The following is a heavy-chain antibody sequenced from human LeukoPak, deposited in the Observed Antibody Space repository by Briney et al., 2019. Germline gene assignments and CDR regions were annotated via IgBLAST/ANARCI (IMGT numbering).Heavy chain of an antibody. CDR1: GYTFTGYY. V-gene: IGHV1-2*02. D-gene: IGHD2-15*01. CDR2: INPNSGGT. Sequence: ASVKVSCKASGYTFTGYYMHWVRQAPGQGLEWMGWINPNSGGTNYAQKFQGRVTMTRDTSISTAYMELSRLRSDDTAVYYCARDSRACSGGSCYDYWGQGTLVTVSS. CDR3: ARDSRACSGGSCYDY. J-gene: IGHJ4*02.